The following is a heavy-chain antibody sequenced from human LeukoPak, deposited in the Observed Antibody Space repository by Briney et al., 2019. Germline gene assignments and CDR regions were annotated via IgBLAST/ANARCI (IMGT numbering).Heavy chain of an antibody. J-gene: IGHJ4*02. Sequence: PGGSLRLSCAASGFTVSSNYMSWVRQAPGKGLEWVSVIYSGGSTYYADSVKGRFTISRDNSKNTLYLQMNSLRAEDTAVYYCARDDGYGGNPGYFDYWGQGTLVTVSS. CDR2: IYSGGST. V-gene: IGHV3-53*01. CDR1: GFTVSSNY. D-gene: IGHD4-23*01. CDR3: ARDDGYGGNPGYFDY.